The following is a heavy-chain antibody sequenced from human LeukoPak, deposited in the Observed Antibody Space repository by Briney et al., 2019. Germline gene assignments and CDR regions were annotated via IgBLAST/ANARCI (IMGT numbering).Heavy chain of an antibody. J-gene: IGHJ4*02. D-gene: IGHD3-9*01. CDR1: GGTFSSYA. Sequence: ASVKVSCKASGGTFSSYAISWVRQAPGQGLEWMGWINTNTGNPTYAQGFTGRFVFSLDTSVSTAYLQISSLKAEDTAVYYCARRILTGYYSLYFDYWGQGTLVTVSS. CDR2: INTNTGNP. CDR3: ARRILTGYYSLYFDY. V-gene: IGHV7-4-1*02.